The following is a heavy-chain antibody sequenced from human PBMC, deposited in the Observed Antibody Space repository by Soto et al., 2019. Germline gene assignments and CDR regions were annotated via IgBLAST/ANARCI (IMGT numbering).Heavy chain of an antibody. CDR2: IIPIFGTA. CDR3: ARVGGYVPNWFDP. D-gene: IGHD5-12*01. V-gene: IGHV1-69*13. J-gene: IGHJ5*02. Sequence: SVKVSCKASGGTFSSYAISWVRQAPGQGLEWMGGIIPIFGTANYVQKFQGRVTITADESTSTAYMELSSLRSEDTAVYYCARVGGYVPNWFDPWGQGTLVTVSS. CDR1: GGTFSSYA.